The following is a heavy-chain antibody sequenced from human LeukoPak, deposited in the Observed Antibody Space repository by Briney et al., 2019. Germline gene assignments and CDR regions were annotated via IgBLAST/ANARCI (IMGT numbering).Heavy chain of an antibody. D-gene: IGHD5-12*01. CDR3: ARDYLCAFDI. Sequence: GGSLRLSCAASGSTFSSYGMHWVRQGPGKGLVWVSRINTDGSSTSNADSVKGRFTISRDNAKNTLYLQMNSLRAEDTAVYYCARDYLCAFDIWGQGTMVTVSS. CDR2: INTDGSST. V-gene: IGHV3-74*01. CDR1: GSTFSSYG. J-gene: IGHJ3*02.